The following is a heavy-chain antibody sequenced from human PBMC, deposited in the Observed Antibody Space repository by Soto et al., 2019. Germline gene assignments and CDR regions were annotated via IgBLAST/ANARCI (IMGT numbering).Heavy chain of an antibody. D-gene: IGHD1-1*01. CDR2: ISGSGGST. CDR1: GFTFSRYV. CDR3: AKGGLQTGTVHNDD. Sequence: GGALRLSCAASGFTFSRYVMSFVRQAPGKGLEWVSAISGSGGSTYYADSVKGRFTISRDNSKNTPYLQLNSLRADDTAVNYCAKGGLQTGTVHNDDGEQGTLVTVSS. V-gene: IGHV3-23*01. J-gene: IGHJ4*02.